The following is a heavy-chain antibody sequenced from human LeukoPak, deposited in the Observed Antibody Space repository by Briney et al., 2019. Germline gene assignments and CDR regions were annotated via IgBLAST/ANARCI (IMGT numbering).Heavy chain of an antibody. CDR3: ARELAAAGAHPDY. V-gene: IGHV4-39*07. D-gene: IGHD6-13*01. CDR1: GGSISSYY. J-gene: IGHJ4*02. Sequence: SETLSLTCTVSGGSISSYYWGWIRQPPGKGLEWIGSIYYSGSTYYNPSLKSRVTISVDTSKNQFSLKLSSVTAADTAVYYCARELAAAGAHPDYWGQGTLVTVSS. CDR2: IYYSGST.